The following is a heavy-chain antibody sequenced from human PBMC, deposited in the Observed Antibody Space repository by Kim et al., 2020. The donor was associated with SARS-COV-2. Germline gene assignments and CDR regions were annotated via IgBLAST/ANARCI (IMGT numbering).Heavy chain of an antibody. D-gene: IGHD2-15*01. CDR3: ARGALTTPRSAFDI. CDR2: INSEGSTT. Sequence: GGSLRLSCAASGFTFSSHWMHWVRPVPGKGLVRVSGINSEGSTTTYADSVKGRCTISGDNAKNTLYLQLNSLRAEDTAMYYCARGALTTPRSAFDIWGQGTMVTVSS. J-gene: IGHJ3*02. V-gene: IGHV3-74*01. CDR1: GFTFSSHW.